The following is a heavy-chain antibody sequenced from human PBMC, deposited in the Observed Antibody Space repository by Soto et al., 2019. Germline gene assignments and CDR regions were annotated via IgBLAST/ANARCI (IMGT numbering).Heavy chain of an antibody. CDR3: ARWMASIVATLGYIDF. CDR1: GYSFTSYA. J-gene: IGHJ6*03. CDR2: INAGNGNT. D-gene: IGHD5-12*01. V-gene: IGHV1-3*01. Sequence: ASVKVSCKASGYSFTSYAVHWVRQAPGQRLEWMGWINAGNGNTKYSQKFQGRVTITSDTSASTAYMELSSLRSEDTAVYYCARWMASIVATLGYIDFWGKGTTVTVSS.